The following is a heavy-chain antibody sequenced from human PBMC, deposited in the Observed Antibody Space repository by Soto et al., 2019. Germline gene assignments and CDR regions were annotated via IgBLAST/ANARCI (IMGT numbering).Heavy chain of an antibody. Sequence: QVQLVQSGAEVKKPGSSVKVSCKASGGTFSSYAISWVRQAPGQGLEWMGGIITIFGTANYAQKFQGRVTITAEESTSTAYMELSSLRSEDTAVYYCARDMGPYGTDAFDIWGQGTMVTVSS. CDR2: IITIFGTA. CDR1: GGTFSSYA. V-gene: IGHV1-69*01. CDR3: ARDMGPYGTDAFDI. D-gene: IGHD4-17*01. J-gene: IGHJ3*02.